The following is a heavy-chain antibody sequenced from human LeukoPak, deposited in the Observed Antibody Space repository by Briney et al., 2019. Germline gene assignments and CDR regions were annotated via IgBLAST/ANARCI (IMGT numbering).Heavy chain of an antibody. CDR3: ARVTRGSSSWYYYYYMDV. J-gene: IGHJ6*03. D-gene: IGHD6-13*01. Sequence: ASVKVSCKASGYTFTGYYMHWVRQAPGQGLEWMGWINPNSGGTNYAQKLQGRVTMTTDTSTSTAYMELRSLRSDDTAVYYCARVTRGSSSWYYYYYMDVWGKGTTVTISS. CDR1: GYTFTGYY. V-gene: IGHV1-2*02. CDR2: INPNSGGT.